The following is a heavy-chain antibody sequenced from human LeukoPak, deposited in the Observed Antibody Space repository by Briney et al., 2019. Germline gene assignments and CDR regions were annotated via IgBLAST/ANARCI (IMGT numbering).Heavy chain of an antibody. V-gene: IGHV3-11*05. Sequence: GGSLRLSCAASGFTFRDYYMSWIRQAPGKGLEWVSYISSSSSYTNYADSVKGRFTISRDNAKNSLYLQMNSLRAEDTAVYYCARARGRSSHHDYWGQGTLVTVSS. CDR2: ISSSSSYT. J-gene: IGHJ4*02. CDR3: ARARGRSSHHDY. CDR1: GFTFRDYY. D-gene: IGHD6-13*01.